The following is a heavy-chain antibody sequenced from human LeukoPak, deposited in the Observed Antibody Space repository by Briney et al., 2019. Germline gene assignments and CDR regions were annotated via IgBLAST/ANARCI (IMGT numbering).Heavy chain of an antibody. V-gene: IGHV3-30-3*01. CDR1: GFTFSRHA. D-gene: IGHD6-13*01. CDR3: ARDLGDHSSSYYSFYSAFDY. J-gene: IGHJ4*02. CDR2: ISSDGSNK. Sequence: GGSLRLSCAASGFTFSRHAMHWVRQAPCKGLEWVAVISSDGSNKYYADSVKGRFTISRDNSKNTLFLQMNSLRAEDTAVYYCARDLGDHSSSYYSFYSAFDYWGQGTLVTVSS.